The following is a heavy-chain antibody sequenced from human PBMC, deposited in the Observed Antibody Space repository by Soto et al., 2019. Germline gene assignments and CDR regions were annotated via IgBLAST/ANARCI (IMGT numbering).Heavy chain of an antibody. CDR1: GGSFSGYY. D-gene: IGHD6-19*01. V-gene: IGHV4-34*01. CDR3: ARGKQWPAYYYYGMDV. J-gene: IGHJ6*02. CDR2: INHSGIT. Sequence: QVQLQQWGAGLLKPSETLSLTCAVYGGSFSGYYWSWIRQPPGKGLEWIGEINHSGITNYNPSLKSRANISVDASKNQFSLTLSSVTAADTAVYYCARGKQWPAYYYYGMDVWGQGTTVSVSS.